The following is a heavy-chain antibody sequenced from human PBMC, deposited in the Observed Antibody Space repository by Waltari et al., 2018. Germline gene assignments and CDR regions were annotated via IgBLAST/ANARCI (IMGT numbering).Heavy chain of an antibody. CDR1: GFPFEDSA. CDR3: AKGLSGYITPGGY. Sequence: EVQLVESGGVVVQPGGSLRLSCAASGFPFEDSAMHGVRQAPGKGLEWVSLISWDGGSTYYADSVKGRFTISRDNSKNSLYLQMNSLRAEDTALYYCAKGLSGYITPGGYWGQGTLVTVSS. J-gene: IGHJ4*02. D-gene: IGHD3-16*01. V-gene: IGHV3-43D*03. CDR2: ISWDGGST.